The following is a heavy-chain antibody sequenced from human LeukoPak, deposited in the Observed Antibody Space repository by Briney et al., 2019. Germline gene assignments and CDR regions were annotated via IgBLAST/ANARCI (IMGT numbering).Heavy chain of an antibody. D-gene: IGHD6-13*01. CDR2: ISGSGGST. CDR3: AKSITAAGTGHFDY. Sequence: GGSLRLSCAASGFTFSSYAMSWVRQAPGKGLEWVSAISGSGGSTYYADSVKGRFTISRDNSKNTLYLQLNSLRAEDTAVYYCAKSITAAGTGHFDYWGQGTLVTVSS. CDR1: GFTFSSYA. J-gene: IGHJ4*02. V-gene: IGHV3-23*01.